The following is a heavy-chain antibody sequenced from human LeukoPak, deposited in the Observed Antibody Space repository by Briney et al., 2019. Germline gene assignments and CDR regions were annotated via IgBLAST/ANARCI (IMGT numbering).Heavy chain of an antibody. CDR1: GGSVSSGSYY. CDR2: IYYSGST. Sequence: SETLSLTCTVSGGSVSSGSYYWSWIRQPPGKGLEWIGYIYYSGSTNYNPSLKSRVTISVDTSKNQFSLKLSSVTAADTAVYYCARVIAVAGRKGNSFDPWGQGTLVTVSS. J-gene: IGHJ5*02. D-gene: IGHD6-19*01. CDR3: ARVIAVAGRKGNSFDP. V-gene: IGHV4-61*01.